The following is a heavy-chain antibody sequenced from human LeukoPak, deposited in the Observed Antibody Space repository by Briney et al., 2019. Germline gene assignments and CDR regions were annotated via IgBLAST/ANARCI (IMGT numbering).Heavy chain of an antibody. CDR3: ARHVRSGYPHY. D-gene: IGHD3-3*01. CDR2: IYYSGST. V-gene: IGHV4-39*01. CDR1: GGSIRSSSYY. J-gene: IGHJ4*02. Sequence: PSETLSLTCTVSGGSIRSSSYYWGWIRHPPGKGLEWIGSIYYSGSTYYNPSLKSRVTISVDTSKNQFSLKLSSVTAADTAVYYCARHVRSGYPHYWGQGTLVTVSS.